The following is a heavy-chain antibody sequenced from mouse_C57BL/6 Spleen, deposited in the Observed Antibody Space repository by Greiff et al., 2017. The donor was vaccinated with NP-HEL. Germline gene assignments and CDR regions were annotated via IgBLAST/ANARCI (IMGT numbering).Heavy chain of an antibody. CDR3: ARESSSDNGGCIDV. CDR2: ISDGGSYT. V-gene: IGHV5-4*01. J-gene: IGHJ1*01. D-gene: IGHD1-3*01. CDR1: GFTFSSYA. Sequence: EVQVVESGGGLVKPGGSLKLSCAASGFTFSSYAMSWVRQTPEKRLEWVATISDGGSYTYYPDNVKGRFTISRDNAKNNLYLQMSHLKSEDTAMYNSARESSSDNGGCIDVCGAEATVTVSS.